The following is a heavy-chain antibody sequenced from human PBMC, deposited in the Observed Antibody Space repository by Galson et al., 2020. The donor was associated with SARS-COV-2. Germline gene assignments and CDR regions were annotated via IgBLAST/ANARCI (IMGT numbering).Heavy chain of an antibody. D-gene: IGHD2-15*01. CDR1: GGSFSGYY. V-gene: IGHV4-34*01. Sequence: SLTCAVYGGSFSGYYWSWIRQPPGKGLEWIGEINHSGSTNYNPSLKSRVTISVDTSKNQFSLKLSSVTAADTAVYYCARGQVVVVAATTYYYYYYGMDVWGQGTTVTVSS. CDR2: INHSGST. J-gene: IGHJ6*02. CDR3: ARGQVVVVAATTYYYYYYGMDV.